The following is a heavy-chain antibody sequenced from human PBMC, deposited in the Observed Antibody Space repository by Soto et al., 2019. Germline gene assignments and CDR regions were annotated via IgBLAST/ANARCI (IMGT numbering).Heavy chain of an antibody. CDR3: ARGGYGDY. CDR1: GYGFTTYG. Sequence: QVHMVQSGAEVKKPGASVKVSCKGSGYGFTTYGITWVRQAPGQGLEWMAWISATNGNTNYSQKLQGRATVTRDTSTSTAYMELRSLRSDDPAVYYCARGGYGDYWGQGALVTVSS. J-gene: IGHJ4*02. CDR2: ISATNGNT. D-gene: IGHD1-1*01. V-gene: IGHV1-18*01.